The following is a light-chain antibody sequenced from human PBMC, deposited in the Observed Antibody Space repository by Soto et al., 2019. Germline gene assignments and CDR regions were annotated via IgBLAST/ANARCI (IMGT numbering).Light chain of an antibody. V-gene: IGLV2-23*03. J-gene: IGLJ1*01. CDR1: SSDVGSYNL. CDR3: CSHAGSSTFPYYV. Sequence: QSALPQPASVSGSPGQSITISCTGTSSDVGSYNLVSWYQQHPGKAPKLMIYEGSKRPSGVSNRFSGSKSGNTASLTISGLQAEDEADYYCCSHAGSSTFPYYVFGTGTKVTVL. CDR2: EGS.